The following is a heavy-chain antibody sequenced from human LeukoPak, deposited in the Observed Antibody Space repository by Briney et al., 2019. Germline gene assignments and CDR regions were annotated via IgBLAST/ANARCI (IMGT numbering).Heavy chain of an antibody. D-gene: IGHD5-12*01. CDR3: ARDGGVSGYDLLDY. V-gene: IGHV3-7*01. CDR2: INQDGSEK. CDR1: GFTFCSFC. J-gene: IGHJ4*02. Sequence: GGSLRLSCAASGFTFCSFCMTWVRQAPGKGLEWVANINQDGSEKYYVDSVKGRFTISRDNAKNSVHLQMNSLRAEDTAVYYCARDGGVSGYDLLDYWGQGTLVTVSS.